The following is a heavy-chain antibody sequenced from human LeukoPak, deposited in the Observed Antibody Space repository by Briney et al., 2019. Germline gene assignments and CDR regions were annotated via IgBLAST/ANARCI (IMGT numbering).Heavy chain of an antibody. CDR1: GYHFTDFY. CDR2: IHPRRGDT. V-gene: IGHV1-2*02. D-gene: IGHD3-10*01. CDR3: TRSWDYGAVSYYKGCIDS. Sequence: ASVKVSCKTSGYHFTDFYIHLGRQAPGQGLEWMGWIHPRRGDTNYAQKFQGRVTMTRDTSISSADIVLSSLRCDDAYVYFSTRSWDYGAVSYYKGCIDSWGQGTPVTVSS. J-gene: IGHJ4*02.